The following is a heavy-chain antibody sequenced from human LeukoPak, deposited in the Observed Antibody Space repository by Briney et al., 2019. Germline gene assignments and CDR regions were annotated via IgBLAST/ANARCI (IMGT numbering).Heavy chain of an antibody. J-gene: IGHJ3*02. Sequence: PGGSLRLSCAASGFTFTSYSMNWVRQAPGKGLEWVSTISGGGGSTYYADSVKGRFTISRDNSKNTLFLEMNSLRAEDTAVYYCAKALTSGWYLDAFNIWGQGAMVTVSS. D-gene: IGHD6-19*01. CDR2: ISGGGGST. CDR3: AKALTSGWYLDAFNI. V-gene: IGHV3-23*01. CDR1: GFTFTSYS.